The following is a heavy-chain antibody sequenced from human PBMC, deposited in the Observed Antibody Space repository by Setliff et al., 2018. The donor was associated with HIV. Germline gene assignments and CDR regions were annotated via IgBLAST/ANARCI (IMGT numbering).Heavy chain of an antibody. CDR2: ISGSGGST. CDR1: GFIFSSYA. Sequence: GGSLRLSCAASGFIFSSYAMSWVRQAPGKGLEWVSAISGSGGSTYYADSVKGRFTISRDNSKNTLYLQMNSLRAEDTAMYYCARDSSGTYTQDDDALDLWGQGTMVTVSS. CDR3: ARDSSGTYTQDDDALDL. J-gene: IGHJ3*01. D-gene: IGHD1-26*01. V-gene: IGHV3-23*01.